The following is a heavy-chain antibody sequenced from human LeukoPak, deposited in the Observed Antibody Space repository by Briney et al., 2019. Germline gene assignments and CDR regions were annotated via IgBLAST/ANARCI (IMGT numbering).Heavy chain of an antibody. V-gene: IGHV4-59*12. J-gene: IGHJ4*02. CDR1: GGSISNYY. D-gene: IGHD3-22*01. Sequence: SETLSLTCTVSGGSISNYYWSWIRQAPGKGLEWIGYIYYTGSTYYNPSLKSRVTISVDTSKNQFSLKLSSVTAADTAVYYCARDEVVGDSSGYYLGYFDYWGQGTLVTVSS. CDR2: IYYTGST. CDR3: ARDEVVGDSSGYYLGYFDY.